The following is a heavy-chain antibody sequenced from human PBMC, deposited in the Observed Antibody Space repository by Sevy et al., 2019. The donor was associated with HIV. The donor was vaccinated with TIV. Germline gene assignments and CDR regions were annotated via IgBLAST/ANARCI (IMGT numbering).Heavy chain of an antibody. J-gene: IGHJ3*02. D-gene: IGHD3-22*01. CDR2: IYYSGST. CDR3: ARPYDSSVLDAFDI. V-gene: IGHV4-39*01. CDR1: GGSISSSSYY. Sequence: SETLSLTCTVSGGSISSSSYYWGWIRQPPGKGLEWIGSIYYSGSTYYYPSLKSRVTISVDTSKNQFSLKLSSVTAADTAVYYCARPYDSSVLDAFDIWGQGTMVTVSS.